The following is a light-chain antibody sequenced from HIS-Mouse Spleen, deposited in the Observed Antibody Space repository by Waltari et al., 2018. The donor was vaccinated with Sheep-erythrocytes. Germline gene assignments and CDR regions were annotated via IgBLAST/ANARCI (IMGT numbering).Light chain of an antibody. CDR1: SSDVGGSTY. J-gene: IGLJ3*02. V-gene: IGLV2-8*01. CDR2: EVS. CDR3: SSYAGSNNWV. Sequence: QSALTQPPSASGSPGQSVTISCTGPSSDVGGSTYVSWYQQHPGKAPKLTIYEVSKRPSGVPDRFSGSKSGNTASLTVSGLQAEDEADYYCSSYAGSNNWVFGGGTKLTVL.